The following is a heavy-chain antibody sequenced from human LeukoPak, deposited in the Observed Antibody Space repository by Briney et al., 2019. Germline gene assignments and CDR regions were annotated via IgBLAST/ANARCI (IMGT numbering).Heavy chain of an antibody. CDR2: INHSGST. J-gene: IGHJ5*02. CDR1: GGSFSDCY. Sequence: SETLSLTCAVYGGSFSDCYWSWIRQPPGKGLEWIGEINHSGSTNYNPSLKSRVTISVDTSKNQFSLKVKSVTAADTAVYYCARGRRRFDPWGQGTLVIVSS. CDR3: ARGRRRFDP. V-gene: IGHV4-34*01.